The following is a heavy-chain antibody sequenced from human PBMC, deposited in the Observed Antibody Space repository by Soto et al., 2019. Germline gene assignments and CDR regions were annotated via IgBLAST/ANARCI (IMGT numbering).Heavy chain of an antibody. Sequence: EVQLLESGGGLVQPGGSLRLSCAASGFPLSTYGMTWVRQAPGKGLEWVSAITGTGGNTYYVDSVKGRFTSSRDNSKNMLYLQVNSLRVEDTAVYYLARIRGYWYGLDVWGQGTTVTVSS. CDR1: GFPLSTYG. J-gene: IGHJ6*02. CDR2: ITGTGGNT. CDR3: ARIRGYWYGLDV. V-gene: IGHV3-23*01.